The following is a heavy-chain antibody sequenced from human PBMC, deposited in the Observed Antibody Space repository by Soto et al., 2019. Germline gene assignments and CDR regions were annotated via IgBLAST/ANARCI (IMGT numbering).Heavy chain of an antibody. D-gene: IGHD3-10*01. CDR2: FSGSET. CDR3: AKTYGAGNHYNAY. V-gene: IGHV3-23*01. J-gene: IGHJ4*02. CDR1: GFTLTTHG. Sequence: EVQLLESGGGLVQPGGSLRLSCAASGFTLTTHGMCWVRQAPGKGLEWVSTFSGSETHYTDSVKGRFTISRDISKNTLYLQMDSLRVEDTAVYYCAKTYGAGNHYNAYWGQGTLVTVSA.